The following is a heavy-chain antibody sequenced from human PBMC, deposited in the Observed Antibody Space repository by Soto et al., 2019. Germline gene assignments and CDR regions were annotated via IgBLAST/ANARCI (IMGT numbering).Heavy chain of an antibody. Sequence: GESLKISCKGSGDSFTSYWIGWVRQMPGKGLEWMGVIFPGDSGTRYNPSFQGHVTISVDKSISTAYLQWSSLTASDTAMYYCVSDTARTYYYYAMDVWGQGTTVTASS. V-gene: IGHV5-51*01. CDR2: IFPGDSGT. J-gene: IGHJ6*02. CDR1: GDSFTSYW. CDR3: VSDTARTYYYYAMDV. D-gene: IGHD5-18*01.